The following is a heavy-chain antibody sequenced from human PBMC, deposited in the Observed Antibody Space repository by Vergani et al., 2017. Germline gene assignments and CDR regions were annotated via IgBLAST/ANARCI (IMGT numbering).Heavy chain of an antibody. V-gene: IGHV4-39*07. D-gene: IGHD6-19*01. CDR1: GGSISSSSYY. CDR2: IYYSGST. J-gene: IGHJ4*02. CDR3: ATDRPYSSGCFDY. Sequence: QVQLQQWGAGLLKPSETLSLTCAVYGGSISSSSYYWGWIRQPPGKGLEWIGSIYYSGSTYYNPSLKSRVTISVDTSKNQFSLKLSSVTAADTAVYYCATDRPYSSGCFDYWGQGALVTVSS.